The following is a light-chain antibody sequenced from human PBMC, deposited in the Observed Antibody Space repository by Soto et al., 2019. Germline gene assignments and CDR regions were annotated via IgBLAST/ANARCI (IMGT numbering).Light chain of an antibody. CDR3: QQSYRTPFT. J-gene: IGKJ3*01. CDR1: QPIGIY. Sequence: DIQVTQSPSSLSATVGDRVTITCRASQPIGIYLNWYQQEPGKAPRLLIYAASTLQSGVPSKFRGSGSGTDFTLSIDSLHPEDFATYFCQQSYRTPFTFGPGTKVD. CDR2: AAS. V-gene: IGKV1-39*01.